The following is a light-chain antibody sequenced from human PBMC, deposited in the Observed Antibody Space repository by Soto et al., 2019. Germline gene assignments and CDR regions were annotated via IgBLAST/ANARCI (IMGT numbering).Light chain of an antibody. CDR2: GAS. Sequence: IVMTQSPATLSVSPGERATLSCRPSQTVRDNLAWYQQKPGQAPRLLIYGASTRATGIPARFSGSGFGTEFTLNIDTLQSEDFAVYYCQQYDIWPLTFGGGIKVEIK. J-gene: IGKJ4*01. CDR1: QTVRDN. CDR3: QQYDIWPLT. V-gene: IGKV3D-15*01.